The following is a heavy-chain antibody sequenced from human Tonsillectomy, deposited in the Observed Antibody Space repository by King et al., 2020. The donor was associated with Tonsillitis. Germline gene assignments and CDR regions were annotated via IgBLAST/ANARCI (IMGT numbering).Heavy chain of an antibody. CDR2: ITSSGSYI. V-gene: IGHV3-21*01. CDR1: GFTFSRYT. CDR3: ARVDYNYYYSAMDV. D-gene: IGHD4-11*01. Sequence: VQLVESGGGLVKPGGSLKLSCAASGFTFSRYTMNWVRQAPGKGLEWVSSITSSGSYIYYADSVKGRFTISRDNAKNSLYLQTNSLRAEDTAVYYCARVDYNYYYSAMDVWGQGTTVTVSS. J-gene: IGHJ6*02.